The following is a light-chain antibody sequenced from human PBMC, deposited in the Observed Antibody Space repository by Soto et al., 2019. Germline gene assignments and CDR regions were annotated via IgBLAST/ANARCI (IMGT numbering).Light chain of an antibody. J-gene: IGLJ1*01. CDR2: DVS. CDR1: SNDVGAYNY. Sequence: QSALTQPHSVSGSPGQSVFVSCTGTSNDVGAYNYVSWYQQHPGKAPTLVIYDVSKRPSGVPARFSGSKSGNTASLTISGLQADDEAEYFCCSYAVRDTFFVFGSGTKLTVL. V-gene: IGLV2-11*01. CDR3: CSYAVRDTFFV.